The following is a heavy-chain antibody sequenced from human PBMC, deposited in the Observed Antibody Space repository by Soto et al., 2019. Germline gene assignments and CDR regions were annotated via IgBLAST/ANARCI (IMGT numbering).Heavy chain of an antibody. V-gene: IGHV2-70*01. Sequence: SGPTLVNPTQTLTLTCTFSGFSLSTSGMCVSWIRQPPGKALEWLALIDWDDDKYYSTSLKTRLTISKDTSKNQVVLTMTNMDPVDTATYYCARTTLDCSGGSCCGGYYYYGMDVWGQGTTVTVSS. J-gene: IGHJ6*02. D-gene: IGHD2-15*01. CDR3: ARTTLDCSGGSCCGGYYYYGMDV. CDR2: IDWDDDK. CDR1: GFSLSTSGMC.